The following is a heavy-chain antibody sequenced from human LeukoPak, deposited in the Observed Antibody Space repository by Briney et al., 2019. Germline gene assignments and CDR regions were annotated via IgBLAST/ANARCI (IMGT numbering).Heavy chain of an antibody. CDR3: ARTILKYCSSTSCWDYYYYMDV. Sequence: PSETLSLTCTVSGGSISSRGYYWGWIRHPPGKGLEWIGSMYYSGSTYYNPSLKSRVTISVDTSKNQFSLKLSSVTAADTAVYYCARTILKYCSSTSCWDYYYYMDVRGKGTTVTVSS. CDR2: MYYSGST. V-gene: IGHV4-39*07. J-gene: IGHJ6*03. D-gene: IGHD2-2*01. CDR1: GGSISSRGYY.